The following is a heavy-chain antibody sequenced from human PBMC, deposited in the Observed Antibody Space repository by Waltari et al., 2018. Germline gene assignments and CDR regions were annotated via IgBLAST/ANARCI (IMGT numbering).Heavy chain of an antibody. D-gene: IGHD4-17*01. V-gene: IGHV4-59*11. J-gene: IGHJ4*02. CDR3: ARHDYGDYVPDY. CDR1: GGSISSHY. Sequence: QVQLQESGPGLVKPSETLSLTCTVSGGSISSHYWSWIRQPPGKGLEWIGYIYYSGSTHYNPSLKSRVTISVDTSKNQFSLKLSSVTAADTAVYYCARHDYGDYVPDYWGQGTLVTVSS. CDR2: IYYSGST.